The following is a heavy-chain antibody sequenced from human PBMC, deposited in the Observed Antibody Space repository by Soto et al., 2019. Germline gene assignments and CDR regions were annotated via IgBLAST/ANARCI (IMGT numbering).Heavy chain of an antibody. CDR1: GGSISSSSYY. Sequence: QLQLQESGPGLVKPSETLSLTCTVSGGSISSSSYYWGWIRQPPGKGLEWIGSIYYSGSTYYNPSLKSRVTISVDTSKNQFSLKLSSVTAADTAVYYCARGVWFGELFGWFDPWGQGTLVTVSS. CDR3: ARGVWFGELFGWFDP. CDR2: IYYSGST. V-gene: IGHV4-39*01. J-gene: IGHJ5*02. D-gene: IGHD3-10*01.